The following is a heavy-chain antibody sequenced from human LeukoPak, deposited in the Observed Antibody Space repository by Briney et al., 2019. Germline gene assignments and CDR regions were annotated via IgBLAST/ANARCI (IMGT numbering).Heavy chain of an antibody. D-gene: IGHD3-10*01. CDR1: GGSISSSSYY. J-gene: IGHJ4*02. CDR2: IYYSGST. Sequence: SETPSLTCTVSGGSISSSSYYWGWIRQPPGKGLEWIGSIYYSGSTYYNPSLKSRVTISVDTSKNQFSLKLSSVTAADTAVYYCARGLWFGDENPPYFDYWGQGILVTVSS. V-gene: IGHV4-39*01. CDR3: ARGLWFGDENPPYFDY.